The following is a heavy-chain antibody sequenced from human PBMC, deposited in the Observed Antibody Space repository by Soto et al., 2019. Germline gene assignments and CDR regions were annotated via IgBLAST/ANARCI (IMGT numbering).Heavy chain of an antibody. V-gene: IGHV3-30*18. CDR2: ISYDGSNK. D-gene: IGHD2-8*01. J-gene: IGHJ6*02. Sequence: PGGSLRLSCAASGFTFSSYGMHWVRQAPGKGLEWVAVISYDGSNKYYADSVKGRFTISRDNSKNTLYLQRNSLRAEDTAVYYCAKDRIVLMVYAIPDYYYYGMDVWGQGTTVTVSS. CDR3: AKDRIVLMVYAIPDYYYYGMDV. CDR1: GFTFSSYG.